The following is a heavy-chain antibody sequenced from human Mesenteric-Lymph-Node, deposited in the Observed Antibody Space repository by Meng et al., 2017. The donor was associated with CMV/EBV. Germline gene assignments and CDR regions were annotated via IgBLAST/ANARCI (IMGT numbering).Heavy chain of an antibody. CDR1: GFTFSNYA. D-gene: IGHD3-3*01. J-gene: IGHJ6*02. CDR2: ISGSGGST. V-gene: IGHV3-23*01. Sequence: GESLKISCAASGFTFSNYAMRWVRQAPGKGLEWVASISGSGGSTYYADSVKGRLTISRDNSKNTLYLQMNSLKTEDTAMYYCTTDKGFFGVVIVVRRYGTDVWGQGTTVTVSS. CDR3: TTDKGFFGVVIVVRRYGTDV.